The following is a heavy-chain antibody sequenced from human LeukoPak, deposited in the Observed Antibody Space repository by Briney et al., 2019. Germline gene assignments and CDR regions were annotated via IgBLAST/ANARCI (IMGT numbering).Heavy chain of an antibody. CDR3: ARDDTAMVN. Sequence: SETLSLTCTVSGGSISSYYRSWIRQPPGKGLEWIGYIYYSGSTNYNPSLKSRVTISVDTSKNQFSLKLSSVTAADTAVYYCARDDTAMVNWGQGTLVTVSS. J-gene: IGHJ4*02. CDR1: GGSISSYY. CDR2: IYYSGST. D-gene: IGHD5-18*01. V-gene: IGHV4-59*01.